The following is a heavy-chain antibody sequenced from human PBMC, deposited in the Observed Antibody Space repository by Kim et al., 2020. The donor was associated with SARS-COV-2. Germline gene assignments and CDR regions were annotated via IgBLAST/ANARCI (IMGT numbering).Heavy chain of an antibody. CDR3: AKSDSHYDSSGYNYFYFDY. V-gene: IGHV3-23*01. D-gene: IGHD3-22*01. Sequence: RFTISRDNSTNTLYLQMNSLRAEDTAVYYCAKSDSHYDSSGYNYFYFDYWGQGTLVTVSS. J-gene: IGHJ4*02.